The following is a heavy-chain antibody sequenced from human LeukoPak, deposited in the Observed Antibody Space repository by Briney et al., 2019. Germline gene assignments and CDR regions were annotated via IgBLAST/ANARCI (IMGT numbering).Heavy chain of an antibody. CDR3: ARGLPPRYGSGSYYPRGNWFDP. V-gene: IGHV4-38-2*02. CDR2: IYHSGST. D-gene: IGHD3-10*01. Sequence: SETLSLTCSVSGYSISNSYYWGWIRQPPGRGLEWIGSIYHSGSTYYNPSLKSRVTISVDTSKNQFSLKLSSVTAADTAVYYCARGLPPRYGSGSYYPRGNWFDPWGQGTLVTVSS. CDR1: GYSISNSYY. J-gene: IGHJ5*02.